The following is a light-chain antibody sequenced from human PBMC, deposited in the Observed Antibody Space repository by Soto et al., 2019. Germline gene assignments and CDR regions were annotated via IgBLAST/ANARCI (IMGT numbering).Light chain of an antibody. CDR3: SSYAGSSVV. V-gene: IGLV2-8*01. CDR1: SSDVGGYNY. J-gene: IGLJ2*01. Sequence: QSALSHPPSASGSHGQSVTISCTGTSSDVGGYNYVSWYQQHPGKAPKLMIYEVSKRPSGVPDRFSGSKSGNTASLTVSGLQAEDEADYYCSSYAGSSVVFGGGTKLTVL. CDR2: EVS.